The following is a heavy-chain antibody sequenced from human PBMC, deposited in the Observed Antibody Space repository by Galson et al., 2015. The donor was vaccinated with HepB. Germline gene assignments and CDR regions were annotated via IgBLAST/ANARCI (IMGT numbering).Heavy chain of an antibody. CDR3: ARDFPGVGSFDI. D-gene: IGHD3-10*01. CDR1: GYTFTSYA. Sequence: SVKVSCKASGYTFTSYAMHWVRQAPGQRLEWMGWINAGNGNTKYSQKFQGRVTITRDTSASTAYMELSSLRSEDTAVYYCARDFPGVGSFDIWGQGTMVTVSS. J-gene: IGHJ3*02. V-gene: IGHV1-3*01. CDR2: INAGNGNT.